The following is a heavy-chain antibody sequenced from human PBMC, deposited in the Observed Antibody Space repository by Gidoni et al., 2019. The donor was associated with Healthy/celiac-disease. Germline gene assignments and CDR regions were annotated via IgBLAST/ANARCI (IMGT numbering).Heavy chain of an antibody. CDR1: GGSFSGYY. J-gene: IGHJ4*02. CDR3: ARPGGGKREYFDY. V-gene: IGHV4-34*01. Sequence: QVQLQQWGAGLLKPSETLSLTCAVYGGSFSGYYWSGIRQPPGKGLEWIGEINHSGSTNYNPSLKSGVTISVDTSKNQFALKLSSVTAADTAVYYCARPGGGKREYFDYWGQGTLVTVSS. D-gene: IGHD1-26*01. CDR2: INHSGST.